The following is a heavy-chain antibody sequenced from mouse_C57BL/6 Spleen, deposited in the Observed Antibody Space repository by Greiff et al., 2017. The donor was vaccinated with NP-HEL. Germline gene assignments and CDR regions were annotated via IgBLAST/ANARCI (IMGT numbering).Heavy chain of an antibody. D-gene: IGHD1-1*01. Sequence: EVKVVESEGGLVQPGSSMKLSCTASGFTFSDYYMAWVRQVPEKGLEWVANINYDGSSTYYLDSLKSRFIISRDNAKNILYLQMSSLKSEDTATYYCARGGGYYGSSLSYWYFDVWGTGTTVTVSS. J-gene: IGHJ1*03. CDR3: ARGGGYYGSSLSYWYFDV. V-gene: IGHV5-16*01. CDR2: INYDGSST. CDR1: GFTFSDYY.